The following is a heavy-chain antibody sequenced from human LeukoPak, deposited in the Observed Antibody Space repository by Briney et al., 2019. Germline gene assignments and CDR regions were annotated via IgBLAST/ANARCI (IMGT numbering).Heavy chain of an antibody. D-gene: IGHD3-10*01. CDR3: ACYYGSGSYNHHYYYMDV. V-gene: IGHV4-38-2*02. J-gene: IGHJ6*03. CDR1: GYSINSGYY. Sequence: SETLSPTCTVSGYSINSGYYWGWMRQSPGKGLEWIGSIYHSGSTYYNASLKSRVSMSRDTSKNQFSLRLTSVTAADTAVYYCACYYGSGSYNHHYYYMDVWGKGTTVTVSS. CDR2: IYHSGST.